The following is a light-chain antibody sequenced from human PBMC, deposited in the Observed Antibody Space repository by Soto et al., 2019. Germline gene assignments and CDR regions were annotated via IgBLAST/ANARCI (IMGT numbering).Light chain of an antibody. Sequence: EIVMTQSPATLSVSPGDRATLSCRASQSISSNLAWYQQKPGQAPRLLMFRTSSRATGFPARFSGSGSGTEFTLTISRLEPEDFTVYYCHHYETFGQGTKVHIK. J-gene: IGKJ1*01. CDR2: RTS. V-gene: IGKV3-15*01. CDR1: QSISSN. CDR3: HHYET.